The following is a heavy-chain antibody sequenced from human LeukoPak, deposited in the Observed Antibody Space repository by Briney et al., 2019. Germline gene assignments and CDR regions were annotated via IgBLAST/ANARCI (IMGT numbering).Heavy chain of an antibody. J-gene: IGHJ4*02. D-gene: IGHD3-9*01. CDR1: GGSISSSSYY. CDR2: MFYSGSI. V-gene: IGHV4-39*01. CDR3: ARLSDVLTGSPTGIY. Sequence: SETLSLTCTVSGGSISSSSYYWGWIRQLPGKGLEWIGSMFYSGSIYYNPSLKSRVTISADTSKNQFSLKLRSVTAADTAVYYCARLSDVLTGSPTGIYWGQGTLVTVSS.